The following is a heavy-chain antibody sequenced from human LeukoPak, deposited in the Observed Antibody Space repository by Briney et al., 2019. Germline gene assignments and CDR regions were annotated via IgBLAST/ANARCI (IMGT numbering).Heavy chain of an antibody. J-gene: IGHJ6*03. CDR2: ISGSGGST. CDR1: GFTFSSYA. Sequence: GGSLRLSCAASGFTFSSYAMSWVRQAPGKRLEWVSAISGSGGSTYYADSVKGRFTISRDNSKNTLYLQMNSLRAEDTAVYYCAKASRRLGYCSSTSCYARGSYYYMDVWGKGTTVTVSS. D-gene: IGHD2-2*01. CDR3: AKASRRLGYCSSTSCYARGSYYYMDV. V-gene: IGHV3-23*01.